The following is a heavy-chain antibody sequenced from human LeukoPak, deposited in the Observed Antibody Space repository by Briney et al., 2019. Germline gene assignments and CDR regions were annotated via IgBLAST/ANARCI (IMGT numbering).Heavy chain of an antibody. CDR3: ARSYASSWYWNWFDP. V-gene: IGHV4-39*07. D-gene: IGHD6-13*01. J-gene: IGHJ5*02. CDR1: GGSISSSSYY. CDR2: IYPSGST. Sequence: SETLSLTCTVSGGSISSSSYYWGWIRQPPGTRLEWIGSIYPSGSTFYNPSLKSRVTISVDTSKNQFSLRLSSVTAADTAVYYCARSYASSWYWNWFDPWGQGTLVTVSS.